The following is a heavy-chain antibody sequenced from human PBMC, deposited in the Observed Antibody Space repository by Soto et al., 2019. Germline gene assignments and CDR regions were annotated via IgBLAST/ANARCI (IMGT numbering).Heavy chain of an antibody. Sequence: QVQLVESGGGVVQPGRSLRLSCTASGFTFSSSGMHWVRQAPGKGLEWVAVIWYDGTNKYYTDSVKGRSTISRDNSKNTLYLQMNSVRAEDTAVYYGARGNWNYGYFDYWGQGTLVTVSS. CDR3: ARGNWNYGYFDY. CDR2: IWYDGTNK. V-gene: IGHV3-33*01. J-gene: IGHJ4*02. D-gene: IGHD1-7*01. CDR1: GFTFSSSG.